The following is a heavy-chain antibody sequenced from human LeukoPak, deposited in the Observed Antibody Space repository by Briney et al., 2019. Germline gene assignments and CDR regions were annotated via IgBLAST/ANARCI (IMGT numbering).Heavy chain of an antibody. Sequence: SETLSLTCTVSGYSISSGYYWGWIRQPPGKGLEWIGSIHHSGSTYYNPSLKSRVTISVDTSKNQFSLKLSSVTAADTAVYYCARVLSIAALQGAFDIWGQGTMVTVSS. J-gene: IGHJ3*02. CDR1: GYSISSGYY. CDR3: ARVLSIAALQGAFDI. V-gene: IGHV4-38-2*02. CDR2: IHHSGST. D-gene: IGHD6-6*01.